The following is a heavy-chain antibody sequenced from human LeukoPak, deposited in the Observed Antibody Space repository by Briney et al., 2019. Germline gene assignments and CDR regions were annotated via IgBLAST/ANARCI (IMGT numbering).Heavy chain of an antibody. V-gene: IGHV3-23*01. CDR1: GFTFSSYA. CDR2: ISGSGGST. CDR3: AKGYYDYVWGSYYFDY. Sequence: GGSLRLTCAASGFTFSSYAMSWVRQAPGKGLEWVSAISGSGGSTYYADSVKGRFTISRDNSRDTLYLQMNSLRAEDTAVYYCAKGYYDYVWGSYYFDYWGQGILVTVSS. J-gene: IGHJ4*02. D-gene: IGHD3-16*01.